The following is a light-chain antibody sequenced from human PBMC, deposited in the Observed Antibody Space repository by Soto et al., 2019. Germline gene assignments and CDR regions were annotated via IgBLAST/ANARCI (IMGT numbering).Light chain of an antibody. CDR2: EAS. CDR1: QSVSTW. CDR3: KQYNTYPT. Sequence: DLQMTQSPSTLSASSGDSVTITCRASQSVSTWLAWYQQKPGQAPKLLIYEASSLQSGVQSRFSGSGSGTEFTLTIRSLQPDDFATYYCKQYNTYPTCGQGTRLEIK. V-gene: IGKV1-5*03. J-gene: IGKJ5*01.